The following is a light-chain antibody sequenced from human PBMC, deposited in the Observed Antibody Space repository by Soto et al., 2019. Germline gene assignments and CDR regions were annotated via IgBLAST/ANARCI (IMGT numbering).Light chain of an antibody. J-gene: IGLJ2*01. CDR3: MIWHNSAVV. Sequence: QPVLTQPSSLSASPGASASLTCTLRSGINVGTYRIYWYQQKPGSPPQYLLNYKSDSDKQQGSGVPSRFSGSKDASANAGILLISGLQSEDEADYYCMIWHNSAVVFGGGTKLTVL. CDR1: SGINVGTYR. V-gene: IGLV5-45*03. CDR2: YKSDSDK.